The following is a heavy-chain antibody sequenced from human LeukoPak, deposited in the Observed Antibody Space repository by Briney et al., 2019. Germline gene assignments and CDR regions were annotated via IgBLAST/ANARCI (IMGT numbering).Heavy chain of an antibody. V-gene: IGHV4-34*01. J-gene: IGHJ3*02. CDR2: INHSGST. Sequence: SETLSLTCAVYGGSFSGYYWSWIRQPPGKGLEWIGEINHSGSTNYNPSLKSRVTISVDKSKNQFSLKLSSVTAADTAVYYCARGITMVRGVSDAFDIWGQGTMVTVSS. CDR1: GGSFSGYY. D-gene: IGHD3-10*01. CDR3: ARGITMVRGVSDAFDI.